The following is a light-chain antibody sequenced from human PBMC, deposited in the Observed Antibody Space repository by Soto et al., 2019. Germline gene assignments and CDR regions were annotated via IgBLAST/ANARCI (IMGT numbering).Light chain of an antibody. CDR3: QQYGTSPLT. V-gene: IGKV3-20*01. CDR1: QSVPGSD. CDR2: DVS. Sequence: EVVLTQSPGTLSMSPGDRATLSCRASQSVPGSDVAWYQQKPGQAPRLLIYDVSSRATGTPERFSGSGSGTDFTLNIGRLEPEDLAVYYCQQYGTSPLTFGGGTKVEIK. J-gene: IGKJ4*01.